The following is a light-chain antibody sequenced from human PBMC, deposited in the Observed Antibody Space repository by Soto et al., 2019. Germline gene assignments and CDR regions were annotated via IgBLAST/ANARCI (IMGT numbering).Light chain of an antibody. Sequence: QSALTQPASVSGSPGQSVTISCTGSSSDVGYYNYVSWYQHHLGKAPKLMIFDVSNRPSGVSDRFSGSKSGNTASLIISGLQAEDEADYYCSSYTSSSTPVFGGGTKLTVL. J-gene: IGLJ2*01. CDR1: SSDVGYYNY. CDR3: SSYTSSSTPV. CDR2: DVS. V-gene: IGLV2-14*03.